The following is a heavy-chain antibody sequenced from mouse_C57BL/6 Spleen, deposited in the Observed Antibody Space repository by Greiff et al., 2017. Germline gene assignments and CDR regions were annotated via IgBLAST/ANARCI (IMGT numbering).Heavy chain of an antibody. CDR1: GFTFSSYC. D-gene: IGHD2-13*01. CDR3: ARRGIYGEAWFAY. Sequence: EVKLMESGGDLVKPGGSLKLSCAASGFTFSSYCMCWVSQTPDKRLEWVASISSGGSNTNYPDNVKGRFTISRYNAKNTPYLQMSRLRSGDTAMYSCARRGIYGEAWFAYWGQGTLVTVSA. V-gene: IGHV5-6*02. CDR2: ISSGGSNT. J-gene: IGHJ3*01.